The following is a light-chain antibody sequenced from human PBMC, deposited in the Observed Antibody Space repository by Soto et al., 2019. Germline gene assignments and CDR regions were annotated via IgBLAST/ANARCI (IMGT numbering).Light chain of an antibody. CDR2: EDN. V-gene: IGLV6-57*02. Sequence: NFMLTQPHSVSESPGKTVTISCTGSSGSIASNYVQWYQQRPGSAPTTVISEDNQRPSGVPDRFSGSIDSSSNSASLTISGLKTEDEADYYCQSYDSSNHEVFGGGTKLTVL. CDR1: SGSIASNY. J-gene: IGLJ2*01. CDR3: QSYDSSNHEV.